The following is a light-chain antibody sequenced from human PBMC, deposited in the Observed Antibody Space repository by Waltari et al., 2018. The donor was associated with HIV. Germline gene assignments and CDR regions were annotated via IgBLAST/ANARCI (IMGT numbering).Light chain of an antibody. V-gene: IGKV3-11*01. J-gene: IGKJ5*01. CDR2: DAI. CDR1: QSVGKF. Sequence: IVLTQSPPTLPLSPADTATLSCRASQSVGKFLAWYQQKPGQVPRLLIYDAINRATGIPGRFSGSGSGTDFTLTISSLEPEDFGVYYCQQRDSWPRGITFGQGTRLEIK. CDR3: QQRDSWPRGIT.